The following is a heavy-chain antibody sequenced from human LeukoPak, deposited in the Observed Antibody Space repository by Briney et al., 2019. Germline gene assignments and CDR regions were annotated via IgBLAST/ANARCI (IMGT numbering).Heavy chain of an antibody. D-gene: IGHD3-10*01. CDR3: ARGSGSYFNVVDP. Sequence: SGMSLRLSCVASGFTFSSYGIHWVRQAPGKGLEWVAVIWHDGTNKDYADFVKGRFTISRDNSKDTVYLQMNSLRAEDTAVYYRARGSGSYFNVVDPWGQGTLVTVSS. CDR1: GFTFSSYG. V-gene: IGHV3-33*03. J-gene: IGHJ5*02. CDR2: IWHDGTNK.